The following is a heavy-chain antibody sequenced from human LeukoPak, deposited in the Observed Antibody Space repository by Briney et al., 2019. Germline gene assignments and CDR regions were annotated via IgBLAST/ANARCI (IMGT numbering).Heavy chain of an antibody. Sequence: AXXGFTFXSYAMHWVRQAPGKGLEWVAVISYDGSNKYYADSVKGRFTISRDNSKNTLYLQMNSLRAEDTAVYYCARELGDILTGYYGGGFDYWGQGTLVTVSS. V-gene: IGHV3-30*04. D-gene: IGHD3-9*01. J-gene: IGHJ4*02. CDR1: GFTFXSYA. CDR2: ISYDGSNK. CDR3: ARELGDILTGYYGGGFDY.